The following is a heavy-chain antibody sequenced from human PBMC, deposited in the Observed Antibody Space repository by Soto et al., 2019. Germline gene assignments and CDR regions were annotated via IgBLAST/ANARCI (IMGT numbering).Heavy chain of an antibody. J-gene: IGHJ4*02. CDR3: SRGSGAFNTDDCGSGSYPPYPDY. CDR2: ISGSGGST. D-gene: IGHD3-10*01. Sequence: EVQLLESGGGLVQPGGSLRLSCAASGFTFSSYAMSWVRQAPGKGLEWVSAISGSGGSTYYADSVKGRFTISRDNSKNTMYLQMNRLRAGDTAVYYCSRGSGAFNTDDCGSGSYPPYPDYWGQGTLVTVSS. CDR1: GFTFSSYA. V-gene: IGHV3-23*01.